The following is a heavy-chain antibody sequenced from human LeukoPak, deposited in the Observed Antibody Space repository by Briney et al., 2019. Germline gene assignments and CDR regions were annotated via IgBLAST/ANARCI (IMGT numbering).Heavy chain of an antibody. D-gene: IGHD6-6*01. CDR3: AKDRSPTMYSSSSGYFDY. J-gene: IGHJ4*02. CDR1: GFTFSSYA. CDR2: ISWNSGSI. Sequence: GGSLGLSCAASGFTFSSYAMSWVRQAPGKGLEWVSGISWNSGSIGYADSVKGRFTISRDNAKNSLYLQMNSLRAEDTALYYCAKDRSPTMYSSSSGYFDYWGQGTLVTVSS. V-gene: IGHV3-9*01.